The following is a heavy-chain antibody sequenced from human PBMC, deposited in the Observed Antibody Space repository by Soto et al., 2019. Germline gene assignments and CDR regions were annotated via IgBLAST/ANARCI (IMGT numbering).Heavy chain of an antibody. Sequence: ELQLVETGGGLIQTGGSLRLSCAASGFSISSNYIAWVRQPPGKGLEWVSTTFSGGNTEYAASVKGRCSISRDNYKNTLYLPMDNLRVEDTAVYYCARKPPSAIQGWAFGMDVWGQGTTVSVSS. CDR3: ARKPPSAIQGWAFGMDV. J-gene: IGHJ6*02. CDR1: GFSISSNY. D-gene: IGHD2-21*01. CDR2: TFSGGNT. V-gene: IGHV3-53*02.